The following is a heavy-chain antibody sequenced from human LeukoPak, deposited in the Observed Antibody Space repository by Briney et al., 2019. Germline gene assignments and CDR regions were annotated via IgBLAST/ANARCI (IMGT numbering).Heavy chain of an antibody. D-gene: IGHD6-19*01. Sequence: SETLSLTCSVSGYSISSGFYWGWIRQPPGKGLEWIGYIYYSGSTNYNPSLKSRVTISVDTSKNQFSLRLSSVTAADTAVYYCARGAVAGTKVPNWFDPWGQGTLVTVSS. CDR1: GYSISSGFY. CDR2: IYYSGST. CDR3: ARGAVAGTKVPNWFDP. J-gene: IGHJ5*02. V-gene: IGHV4-61*01.